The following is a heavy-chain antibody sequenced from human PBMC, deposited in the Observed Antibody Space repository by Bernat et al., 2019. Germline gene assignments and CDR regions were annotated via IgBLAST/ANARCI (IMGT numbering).Heavy chain of an antibody. V-gene: IGHV4-34*01. CDR2: MNHSGST. CDR1: GGSFSGYY. J-gene: IGHJ5*02. D-gene: IGHD3-9*01. Sequence: QVQLQQWGAGLLKPSETLSLTCAVYGGSFSGYYWSWIRQPPGKGLEWIGEMNHSGSTNYNPSLKSRVTISVDTSKNQFSRKLSSVTAADTAVYYCARGLREIRYFDWLSRPSNWFDPWGQGTLVTVSS. CDR3: ARGLREIRYFDWLSRPSNWFDP.